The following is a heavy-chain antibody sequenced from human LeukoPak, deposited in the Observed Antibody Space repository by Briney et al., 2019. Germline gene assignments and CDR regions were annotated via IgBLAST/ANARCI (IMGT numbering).Heavy chain of an antibody. CDR1: GFTVSSNY. J-gene: IGHJ5*02. CDR3: ARDNPPSTSRVGWFDP. D-gene: IGHD2-2*01. Sequence: QSGGSLRLSCAASGFTVSSNYMSWVRQAPGKGLEWVSVIYSGGSTYYADSVKGRFTISRDNSKNTLYLQMNSLRAEDTAVYYCARDNPPSTSRVGWFDPWGQGTLVTVSS. V-gene: IGHV3-53*01. CDR2: IYSGGST.